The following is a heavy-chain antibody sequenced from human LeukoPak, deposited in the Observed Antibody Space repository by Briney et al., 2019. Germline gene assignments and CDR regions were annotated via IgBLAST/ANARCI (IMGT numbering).Heavy chain of an antibody. J-gene: IGHJ4*02. CDR1: GGSISSYY. CDR2: IYYSGST. V-gene: IGHV4-59*01. CDR3: ARFSTVRCFDY. Sequence: SETLSLTCTVSGGSISSYYWSWIRQPPGKGLEWIGYIYYSGSTNYNPSLKSRVTISVDTSKNQFSLKLSSVTAADTAVYYCARFSTVRCFDYWGQGTLVTVSS. D-gene: IGHD4-17*01.